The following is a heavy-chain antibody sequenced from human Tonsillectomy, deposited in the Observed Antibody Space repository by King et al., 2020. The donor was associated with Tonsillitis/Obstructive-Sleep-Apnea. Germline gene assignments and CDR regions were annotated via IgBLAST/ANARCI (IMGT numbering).Heavy chain of an antibody. Sequence: VQLVESGGGVVRPGGSLRLSCAASGFTFDGHGMNWVRQAPGKGLEWVSGITWNGGSTYYTDSVKGRFTISRDNAKNSLYLQMNSLRADDTALYYCARDRSYGAFDYWGQGTLVTVSS. D-gene: IGHD1-26*01. CDR2: ITWNGGST. J-gene: IGHJ4*02. CDR1: GFTFDGHG. CDR3: ARDRSYGAFDY. V-gene: IGHV3-20*04.